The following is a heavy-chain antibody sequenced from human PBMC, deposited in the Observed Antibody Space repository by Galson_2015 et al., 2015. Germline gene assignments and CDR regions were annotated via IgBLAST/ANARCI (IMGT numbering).Heavy chain of an antibody. D-gene: IGHD3-3*01. V-gene: IGHV1-18*01. CDR1: GYTFNSYG. CDR2: ISAYNGNT. J-gene: IGHJ4*02. CDR3: TRGYKYYDFWSGYFPDFDY. Sequence: SVKVSCKASGYTFNSYGIRWVRQAPGQGLEWMGWISAYNGNTNYAQKLQGRVTMTTDTSTSTAYMELRSLRSDDTAIYYCTRGYKYYDFWSGYFPDFDYWGQGTLVTVSS.